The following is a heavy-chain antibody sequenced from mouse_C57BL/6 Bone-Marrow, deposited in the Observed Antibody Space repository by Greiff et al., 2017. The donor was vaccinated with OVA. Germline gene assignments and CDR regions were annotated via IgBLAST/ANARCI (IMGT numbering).Heavy chain of an antibody. CDR1: GYTFTSYW. J-gene: IGHJ2*01. V-gene: IGHV1-64*01. CDR3: ARRRLYYDFYFDY. CDR2: IHPNSGST. Sequence: QVQLQQPGAELVKPGASVKLSCKASGYTFTSYWMHWVKQRPGQGLEWIGMIHPNSGSTNYNEKFKSKATLTVDKSSSTAYMQLSSLTSEDSAVYYCARRRLYYDFYFDYWGQGTTLTVSS. D-gene: IGHD2-4*01.